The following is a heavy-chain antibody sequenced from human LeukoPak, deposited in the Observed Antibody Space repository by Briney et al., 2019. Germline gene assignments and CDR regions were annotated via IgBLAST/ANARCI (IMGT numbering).Heavy chain of an antibody. V-gene: IGHV3-11*01. J-gene: IGHJ4*02. CDR1: GFTFSDYY. Sequence: GGSLRLSCAASGFTFSDYYMSWIRQAPGKGLECVSYISSSGNTTYHADSVKGRFTISRDNAKNSLYLQMSSLRAEDTAVYYCAKDTGMVYAQYYFDYWGQGTLVTVSS. D-gene: IGHD2-8*01. CDR3: AKDTGMVYAQYYFDY. CDR2: ISSSGNTT.